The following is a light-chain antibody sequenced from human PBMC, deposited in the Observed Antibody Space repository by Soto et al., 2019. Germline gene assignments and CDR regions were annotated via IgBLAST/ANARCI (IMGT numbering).Light chain of an antibody. CDR3: QQYYTLWR. CDR2: HAS. V-gene: IGKV1-5*01. J-gene: IGKJ5*01. Sequence: NQVTLSPSTLPAYVEDRVTIPCRASQSISNWLAWYQQKPGTAPKLLIYHASTLESGVPSRFSGSGSGTEFTLSICRLQPDDIATNYGQQYYTLWRFGQGTRLEIK. CDR1: QSISNW.